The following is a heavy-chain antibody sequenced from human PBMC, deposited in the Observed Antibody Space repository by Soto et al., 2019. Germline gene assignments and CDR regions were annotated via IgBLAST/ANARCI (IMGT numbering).Heavy chain of an antibody. Sequence: SETLSLTSPVSGGSISSGDYYWSWIRQPPGKGLEWIGYIYYSGSTYYNPSLKSRVTISVDTSKNQFSLKLSSVTAADTAVYYCASRKSSPYFDYWGQGTLVTVSS. CDR1: GGSISSGDYY. D-gene: IGHD3-10*01. J-gene: IGHJ4*02. V-gene: IGHV4-30-4*01. CDR2: IYYSGST. CDR3: ASRKSSPYFDY.